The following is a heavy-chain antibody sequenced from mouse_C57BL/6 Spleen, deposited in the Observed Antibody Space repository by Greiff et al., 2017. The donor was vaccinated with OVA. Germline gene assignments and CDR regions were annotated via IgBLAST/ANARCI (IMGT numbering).Heavy chain of an antibody. J-gene: IGHJ2*01. V-gene: IGHV1-52*01. CDR3: SREEGLDSSGSSDY. D-gene: IGHD3-2*02. CDR2: IDPSDSET. Sequence: QVQLQQPGAELVRPGSSVKLSCKASGYTFTSYWLHWVKQRPIQGLEWIGNIDPSDSETHYNQKFKDKATFTVDKSSSTAYMQLSSLTSEDSAFYYCSREEGLDSSGSSDYWGHGTTLTVSS. CDR1: GYTFTSYW.